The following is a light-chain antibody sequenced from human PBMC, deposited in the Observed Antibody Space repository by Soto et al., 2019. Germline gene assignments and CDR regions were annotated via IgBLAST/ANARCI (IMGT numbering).Light chain of an antibody. CDR1: QSISSS. CDR3: QQSYSTPLT. Sequence: DIQMTQSPSSLSASVGDRVTIPFRASQSISSSLHWYQHRPGKAPKRLIYAASSLQSGVPPRFSGSGSGTDFTLTSSSLQPEDFATYYCQQSYSTPLTFGGGTKVEI. V-gene: IGKV1-39*01. CDR2: AAS. J-gene: IGKJ4*01.